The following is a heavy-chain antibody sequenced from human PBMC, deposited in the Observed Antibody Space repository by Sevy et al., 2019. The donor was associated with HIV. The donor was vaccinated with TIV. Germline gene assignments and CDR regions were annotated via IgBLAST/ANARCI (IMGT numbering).Heavy chain of an antibody. CDR3: ARDDQDSWTGYYKVQYQYIMDV. Sequence: SETLSLACTVSGGSINNYWWGWIRLPAGKGLEWIGRLYSSGTADYNPSLKSRVTMSVDTARNQFSLKMSSVTAADTAVYFCARDDQDSWTGYYKVQYQYIMDVWGQGTTVTVSS. J-gene: IGHJ6*02. V-gene: IGHV4-4*07. D-gene: IGHD3-3*01. CDR1: GGSINNYW. CDR2: LYSSGTA.